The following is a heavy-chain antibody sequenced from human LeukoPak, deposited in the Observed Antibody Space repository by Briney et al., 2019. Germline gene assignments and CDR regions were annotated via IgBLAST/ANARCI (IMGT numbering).Heavy chain of an antibody. J-gene: IGHJ4*02. CDR2: IYSGGST. CDR1: GFPFTLYN. CDR3: ARGGGVVQLTPSDY. Sequence: GGSLRLSCEVSGFPFTLYNMSWVRQAPGKGLEWVSVIYSGGSTYYADSVKGRFTISRDNSKNTLYLQMNSLRAEDTAVYYCARGGGVVQLTPSDYWGQGTLVTVSS. D-gene: IGHD3-3*01. V-gene: IGHV3-66*01.